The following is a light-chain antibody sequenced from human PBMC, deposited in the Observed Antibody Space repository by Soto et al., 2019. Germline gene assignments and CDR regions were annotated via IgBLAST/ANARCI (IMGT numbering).Light chain of an antibody. CDR1: QSVSSY. V-gene: IGKV3-11*01. Sequence: EIVLTQSPATLSLSTGERATLSCRPSQSVSSYLAWYQQKPGQAPRLLIYDASNRATGIPARFSGSGSGTDFTLTISSLEPENFAVYYCQQRSNWPWTFGQGTKVDI. J-gene: IGKJ1*01. CDR2: DAS. CDR3: QQRSNWPWT.